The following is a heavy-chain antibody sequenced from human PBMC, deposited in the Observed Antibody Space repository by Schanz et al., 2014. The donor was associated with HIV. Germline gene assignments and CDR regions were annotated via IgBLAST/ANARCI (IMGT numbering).Heavy chain of an antibody. J-gene: IGHJ5*02. V-gene: IGHV3-48*02. CDR3: ARWGGSISFCFDP. CDR1: GATGRRER. CDR2: ISSSGSTI. D-gene: IGHD3-10*01. Sequence: EVQLVESGGGLVQPGGKGRRWGEASGATGRRERMNWVRQAPGKGLEWVSYISSSGSTIYYADSVKGRFTISRDNPKNSLYLQMNSLKDEDTGVYYCARWGGSISFCFDPWGQGTLVTVSS.